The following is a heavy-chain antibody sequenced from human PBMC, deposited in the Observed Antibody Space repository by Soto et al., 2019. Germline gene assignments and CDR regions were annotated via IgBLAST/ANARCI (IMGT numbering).Heavy chain of an antibody. Sequence: SVKVSCKASGGTFSSYAISWVRQAPGQGLEWMGGIIPIFGTANYAQKFQGRVTITADESTSTAYMELSSLRSEDTAVYYCATSNPTYGGRVDDAFDIWGQRTMVTVSS. J-gene: IGHJ3*02. V-gene: IGHV1-69*13. CDR1: GGTFSSYA. D-gene: IGHD4-4*01. CDR3: ATSNPTYGGRVDDAFDI. CDR2: IIPIFGTA.